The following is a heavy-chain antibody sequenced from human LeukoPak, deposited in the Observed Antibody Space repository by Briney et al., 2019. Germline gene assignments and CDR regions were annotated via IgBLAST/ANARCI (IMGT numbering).Heavy chain of an antibody. Sequence: PGGSLRLSCAASGFTFSSYGMHWVRQAPGKGPEWVAVISYDGSNKYYADSVKGRFTISRDNSKNTLYLQMNSLRAEDTAVYYCAKPPVEGTTSYYYNMEVWGKGTTVTIPS. CDR3: AKPPVEGTTSYYYNMEV. CDR2: ISYDGSNK. D-gene: IGHD1-26*01. V-gene: IGHV3-30*18. J-gene: IGHJ6*03. CDR1: GFTFSSYG.